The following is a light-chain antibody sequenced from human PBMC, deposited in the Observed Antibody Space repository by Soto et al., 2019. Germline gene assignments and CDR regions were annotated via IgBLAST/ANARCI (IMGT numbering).Light chain of an antibody. CDR2: GGS. J-gene: IGKJ1*01. CDR3: QKYDSAPRT. CDR1: QGISNY. Sequence: DIPMTQSPASLSASVGDRVTITCRASQGISNYLAWHQQKPGKVPKLLISGGSTLQSGVPSRFSGSGSGTDFTLTISSLQPEDVATYYCQKYDSAPRTFGQGTKVEI. V-gene: IGKV1-27*01.